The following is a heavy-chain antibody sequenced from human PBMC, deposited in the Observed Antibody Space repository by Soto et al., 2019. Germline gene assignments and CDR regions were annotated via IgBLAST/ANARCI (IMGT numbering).Heavy chain of an antibody. CDR1: GYTLTELS. J-gene: IGHJ4*02. V-gene: IGHV1-24*01. D-gene: IGHD3-3*01. CDR3: ATAPRFGYDFWSGYYTRFDY. Sequence: ASVKVSCKVSGYTLTELSMHWVRQAPGKGLEWMGGFDPEDGETIYAQKFQGRVTMTEDTSTDTAYMELSSLRSEDTAVYYCATAPRFGYDFWSGYYTRFDYWGQGTLVTVSS. CDR2: FDPEDGET.